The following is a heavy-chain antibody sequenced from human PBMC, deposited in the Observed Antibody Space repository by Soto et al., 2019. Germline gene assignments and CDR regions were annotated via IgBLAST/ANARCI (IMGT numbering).Heavy chain of an antibody. CDR3: AKDYGYSASAFDI. V-gene: IGHV3-30*18. J-gene: IGHJ3*02. CDR2: ISYDGSNK. Sequence: GGSLRLSCAASGFPFSSYGMHWVRQAPGKGLEWVAVISYDGSNKYYADSVKGRFTISRDNSKNTLYLQMNSLRAVDTAVYYCAKDYGYSASAFDIWGQGTMVTVSS. CDR1: GFPFSSYG. D-gene: IGHD5-18*01.